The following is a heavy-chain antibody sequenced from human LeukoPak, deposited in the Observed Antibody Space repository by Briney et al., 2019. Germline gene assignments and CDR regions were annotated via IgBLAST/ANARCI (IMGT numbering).Heavy chain of an antibody. CDR3: ARVFDSGSQAYFYYMDV. CDR2: IYSSGST. CDR1: GGSIRGYY. Sequence: PSETLSLTCNVSGGSIRGYYWSWIRQPPGRGLEWIGYIYSSGSTNYNPSLKSRVTMSVDTSKNQFSLKVSSVTAADTAVYYCARVFDSGSQAYFYYMDVWGKGTTVTISS. V-gene: IGHV4-59*01. D-gene: IGHD3-10*01. J-gene: IGHJ6*03.